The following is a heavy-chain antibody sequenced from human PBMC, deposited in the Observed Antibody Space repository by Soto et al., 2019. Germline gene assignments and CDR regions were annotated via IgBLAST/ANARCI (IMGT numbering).Heavy chain of an antibody. V-gene: IGHV3-23*01. CDR2: ISASGDAT. CDR1: GFTFSDFC. D-gene: IGHD3-3*01. Sequence: XGFLRLSFAASGFTFSDFCMSWVGQAPGKGLEWVSVISASGDATHYAASVKGRFTLSRDNSKNTLFLQMNSLTVADTAVYYCAKKVTIYAVDPADFWGQGTQVTVPS. J-gene: IGHJ4*02. CDR3: AKKVTIYAVDPADF.